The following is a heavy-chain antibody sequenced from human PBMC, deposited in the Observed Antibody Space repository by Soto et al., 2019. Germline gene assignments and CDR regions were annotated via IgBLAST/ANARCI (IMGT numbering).Heavy chain of an antibody. CDR1: GYTFTSYA. J-gene: IGHJ4*02. Sequence: GASVKVSCKASGYTFTSYAMHWVRQAPGQRLEWMGWINAGNGNTKYSQKFQGRVTITRDTSASTAYMGLSSLRSENTAVYYWARPIRGYSYGFDYWGKGTLVTVSS. CDR3: ARPIRGYSYGFDY. V-gene: IGHV1-3*01. CDR2: INAGNGNT. D-gene: IGHD5-18*01.